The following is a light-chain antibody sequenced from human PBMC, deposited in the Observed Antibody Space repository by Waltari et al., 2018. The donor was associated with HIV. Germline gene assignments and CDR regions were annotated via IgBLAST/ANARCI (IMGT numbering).Light chain of an antibody. CDR1: SSDVGGYNY. J-gene: IGLJ1*01. CDR3: FSYAGSYSPYV. CDR2: DVS. V-gene: IGLV2-11*01. Sequence: QSALTQPRSVSGSPGQSVTISCTGTSSDVGGYNYVSWYQQHPGKAPKLMIYDVSKRPSGVPDRFSGSKSGNTASLTISGLQAEDEADYYCFSYAGSYSPYVFGTGTKVTVL.